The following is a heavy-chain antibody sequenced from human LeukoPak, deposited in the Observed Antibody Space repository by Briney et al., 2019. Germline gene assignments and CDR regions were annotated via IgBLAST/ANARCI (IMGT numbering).Heavy chain of an antibody. J-gene: IGHJ4*02. CDR3: AKESAIAARLPGHNDY. V-gene: IGHV3-30*02. CDR1: GFTFSSYA. D-gene: IGHD6-6*01. Sequence: PGGSLRLSCAASGFTFSSYAMSWVRQAPGKGLEWVAFIRYDGSNKYYADSVKGRFTISRDDSKNTLYLQMNSLRAEDTAVYYCAKESAIAARLPGHNDYWGQGTLVTVSS. CDR2: IRYDGSNK.